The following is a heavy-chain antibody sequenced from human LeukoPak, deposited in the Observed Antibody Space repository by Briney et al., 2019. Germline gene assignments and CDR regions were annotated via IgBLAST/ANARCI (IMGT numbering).Heavy chain of an antibody. V-gene: IGHV3-23*01. J-gene: IGHJ3*02. Sequence: GGSLRLSCAASGFTFSSYAMNWVRQAPGKGLEWVSAISGSGGSTYYADSVKGRFTISRDNSKNTLYLQMNSLRAEDTAVYYCANTGGWGVAVAGTGDAFDIWGQGTMVTVSS. CDR1: GFTFSSYA. CDR2: ISGSGGST. CDR3: ANTGGWGVAVAGTGDAFDI. D-gene: IGHD6-19*01.